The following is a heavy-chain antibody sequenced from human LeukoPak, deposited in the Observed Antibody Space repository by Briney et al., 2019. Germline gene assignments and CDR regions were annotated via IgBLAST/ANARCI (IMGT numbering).Heavy chain of an antibody. J-gene: IGHJ4*02. CDR3: AGDPGSSWYDY. Sequence: SETLSLTCTVSGGSISSYYWGWIRQPPGKGLEWIGYINYTGTTNYNPSLKSRVTISVDTSKNQFSLKLSSVTAADTAVYYCAGDPGSSWYDYWGQGTLVTVSS. D-gene: IGHD6-13*01. V-gene: IGHV4-59*01. CDR2: INYTGTT. CDR1: GGSISSYY.